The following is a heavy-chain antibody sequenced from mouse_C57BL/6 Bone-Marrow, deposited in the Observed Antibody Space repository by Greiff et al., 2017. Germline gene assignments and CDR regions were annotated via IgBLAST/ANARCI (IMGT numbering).Heavy chain of an antibody. V-gene: IGHV1-64*01. CDR2: IHPISGST. Sequence: QVQLQPPGAELVKPGASVTLSCKASGYTFTSYWMHWVKQRPGHGLEWIGMIHPISGSTNYNEKFKSKATLTVDKSSSTAYMEVSSLTSEDSAVYYCAKAYYGNYDCFAYWGQGTTLTVSS. CDR1: GYTFTSYW. D-gene: IGHD2-10*01. J-gene: IGHJ2*01. CDR3: AKAYYGNYDCFAY.